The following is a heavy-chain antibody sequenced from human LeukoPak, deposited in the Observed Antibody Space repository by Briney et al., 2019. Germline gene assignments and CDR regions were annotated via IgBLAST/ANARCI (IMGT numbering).Heavy chain of an antibody. CDR3: AKAGVLEQQRGIDY. J-gene: IGHJ4*02. V-gene: IGHV3-30*02. Sequence: GGSLRLSCAASGFTFSNYGMHWVRQAPGKGLEWVAFIRYDGSNKYYADSVKGRFTISRDNSKNTLYLQMNSLRAEDTAVYYCAKAGVLEQQRGIDYWGQGTLVTVSS. D-gene: IGHD6-13*01. CDR1: GFTFSNYG. CDR2: IRYDGSNK.